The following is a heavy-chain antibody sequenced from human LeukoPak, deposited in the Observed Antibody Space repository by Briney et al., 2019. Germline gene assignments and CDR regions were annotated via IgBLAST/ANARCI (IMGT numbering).Heavy chain of an antibody. D-gene: IGHD3-22*01. V-gene: IGHV4-31*03. CDR2: IYYSRST. J-gene: IGHJ4*02. CDR3: ARDYRYYDSSGYLDY. CDR1: GGSISSGGYY. Sequence: SATLSLTCTVSGGSISSGGYYWSWIRQHPGKGLEWIGYIYYSRSTYYNPSLKSRVTISVDTSKNQFSLKLSSVTAADMAVYCCARDYRYYDSSGYLDYWGQGTLVTVSS.